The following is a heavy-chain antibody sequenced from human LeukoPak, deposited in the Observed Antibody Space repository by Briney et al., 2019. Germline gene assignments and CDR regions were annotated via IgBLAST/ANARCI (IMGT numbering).Heavy chain of an antibody. CDR3: ARGRYFDWLLKVDMGGGYSFDM. J-gene: IGHJ3*02. V-gene: IGHV4-59*01. D-gene: IGHD3-9*01. Sequence: SETLSLTCTVSGGSIRRYYWSWIRQSPGKGLEWIGKIYYNGSTDYNPSLKSRVTMSVDTSKNQLSLKLRSVTAADTAVYFCARGRYFDWLLKVDMGGGYSFDMWGQGTMVTVSS. CDR2: IYYNGST. CDR1: GGSIRRYY.